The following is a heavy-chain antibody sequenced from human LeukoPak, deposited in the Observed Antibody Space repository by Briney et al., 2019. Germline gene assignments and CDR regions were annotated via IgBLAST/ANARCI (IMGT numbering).Heavy chain of an antibody. Sequence: PSETLSLTCTASGGSISSYYWSWIRQPPGKGLEWIGYIYYSGSTNYNPSLKSRVTISVDTSKNQFSLKLSSVTAADTAVYYCARHIDYYDSSGLIDYWGQGTLATVSS. CDR1: GGSISSYY. CDR2: IYYSGST. CDR3: ARHIDYYDSSGLIDY. V-gene: IGHV4-59*08. J-gene: IGHJ4*02. D-gene: IGHD3-22*01.